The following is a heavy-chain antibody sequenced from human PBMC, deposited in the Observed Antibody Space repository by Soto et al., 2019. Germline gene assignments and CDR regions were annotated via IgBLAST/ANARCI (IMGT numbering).Heavy chain of an antibody. J-gene: IGHJ5*02. Sequence: QVQLVQSGAEVKRPGSSVKVSCQTSGGTFRTYTINWVRQAPGQGLEWMGRIIPILDVANYAQKFQGRVTITADQSTRRAHMELRSLRSEDTADYYCARSIQDDIGVAGPKDIRFDPWGQGTLVTVSS. D-gene: IGHD6-19*01. CDR2: IIPILDVA. CDR1: GGTFRTYT. V-gene: IGHV1-69*02. CDR3: ARSIQDDIGVAGPKDIRFDP.